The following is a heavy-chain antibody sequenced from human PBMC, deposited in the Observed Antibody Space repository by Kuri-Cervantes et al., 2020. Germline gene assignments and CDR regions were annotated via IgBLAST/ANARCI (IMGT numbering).Heavy chain of an antibody. Sequence: GSLRLSCAVYGGSFSGYYWSWIRQPPGKGLEWIGEINHSGSTNSGSTKYNPSLKSRVTISSDTSKSQFSLKLSSVTAADTAVYYCARGPYGDSFDYWGQGTLVTAPQ. D-gene: IGHD4-17*01. CDR2: INHSGSTNSGST. V-gene: IGHV4-34*01. J-gene: IGHJ4*02. CDR3: ARGPYGDSFDY. CDR1: GGSFSGYY.